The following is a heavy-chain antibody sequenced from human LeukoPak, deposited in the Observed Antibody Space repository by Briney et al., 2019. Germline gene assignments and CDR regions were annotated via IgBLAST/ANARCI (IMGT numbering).Heavy chain of an antibody. D-gene: IGHD6-13*01. CDR2: IKQDGSEK. CDR1: GFSFSSYW. V-gene: IGHV3-7*02. CDR3: ARHNPYSSGWYCFDD. Sequence: GGSLRLSCAASGFSFSSYWMSWVRQAPGKGLEWVANIKQDGSEKYYVDSVKGRFTISRDNAKNSLYLQMNSLRAEDTAVYYCARHNPYSSGWYCFDDWGQGTRVTVSS. J-gene: IGHJ4*02.